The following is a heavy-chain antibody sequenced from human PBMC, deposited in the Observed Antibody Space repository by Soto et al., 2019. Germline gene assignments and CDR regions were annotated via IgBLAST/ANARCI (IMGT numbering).Heavy chain of an antibody. CDR3: ARYSSENGMDV. Sequence: ASVKVSCKISGYTFTTYGVSWVRQAPGQGLEWMGWISAYNGNTNYAQKLQGRVTMTTDTSTSTAYMELRGLRSDDTAVYYCARYSSENGMDVWGQGTTVTVSS. V-gene: IGHV1-18*04. CDR1: GYTFTTYG. CDR2: ISAYNGNT. D-gene: IGHD6-19*01. J-gene: IGHJ6*02.